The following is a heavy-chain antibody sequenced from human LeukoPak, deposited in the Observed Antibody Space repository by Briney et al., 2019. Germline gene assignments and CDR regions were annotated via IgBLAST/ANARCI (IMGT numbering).Heavy chain of an antibody. J-gene: IGHJ4*02. Sequence: PGGSLRLSCAASGFTFSTYGMHWVRQAPGKGLEWVAFIRYDAKQIYYVDSVKGRFTISRDISKNTLYLQMNSLRAEDTAVYYCAKDFGQVATILFFDFWGQGTLVTVSS. CDR1: GFTFSTYG. D-gene: IGHD5-24*01. V-gene: IGHV3-30*02. CDR2: IRYDAKQI. CDR3: AKDFGQVATILFFDF.